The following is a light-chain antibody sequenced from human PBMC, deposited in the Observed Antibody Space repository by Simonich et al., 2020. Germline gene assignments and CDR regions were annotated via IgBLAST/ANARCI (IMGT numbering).Light chain of an antibody. V-gene: IGKV1-39*01. J-gene: IGKJ3*01. CDR3: QQSYSTPFT. CDR2: AAS. Sequence: QMTQSPSSLSASVGNKVTITAQESQRISSYLNWYQQKPGKAPKLLIYAASSLQSGVPSRFSGSGSVTDFTLTISSLQPEDFATYYCQQSYSTPFTFGPGTKVDIK. CDR1: QRISSY.